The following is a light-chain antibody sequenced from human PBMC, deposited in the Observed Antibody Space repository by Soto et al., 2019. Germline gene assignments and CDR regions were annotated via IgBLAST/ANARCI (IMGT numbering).Light chain of an antibody. J-gene: IGKJ2*01. CDR2: AAS. CDR1: QGISNS. V-gene: IGKV1-27*01. Sequence: DIQMTQSPSSLSASVGDRVTITCRASQGISNSLAWYQQKTGKVPTLLIYAASTLQSGVPSRFSRSGSGTDFTLTISSLQPEDVATYYCQKYDSAPYTFGQGNKLEI. CDR3: QKYDSAPYT.